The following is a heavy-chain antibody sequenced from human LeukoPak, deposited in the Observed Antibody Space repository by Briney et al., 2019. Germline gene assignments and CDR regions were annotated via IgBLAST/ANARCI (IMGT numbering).Heavy chain of an antibody. J-gene: IGHJ5*02. CDR3: AKGSGSGWYGWFDP. CDR1: RFTFSGYA. D-gene: IGHD6-19*01. Sequence: GGSLRPSCAASRFTFSGYAMYWVRQAPGKGLEWVSCIDASGVNTYYADSVKGRFTISRDNSRNTLYLQMNSLRAEDTAVYYCAKGSGSGWYGWFDPWGQGTLVTVSS. V-gene: IGHV3-23*01. CDR2: IDASGVNT.